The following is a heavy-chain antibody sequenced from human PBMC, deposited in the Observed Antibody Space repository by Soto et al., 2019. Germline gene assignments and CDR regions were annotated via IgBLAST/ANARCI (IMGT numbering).Heavy chain of an antibody. Sequence: SESLSQNCAVYGGSFSVYYWSWICQPPGKGLEWIGEINHSGSTNYNPSLKSRVTISVDTSKNQFSLKMSSVTAADTAVYYCAKGRALLQGLRDTYYGMDGWGQGTTVTVSS. CDR1: GGSFSVYY. V-gene: IGHV4-34*01. CDR2: INHSGST. J-gene: IGHJ6*02. CDR3: AKGRALLQGLRDTYYGMDG. D-gene: IGHD6-25*01.